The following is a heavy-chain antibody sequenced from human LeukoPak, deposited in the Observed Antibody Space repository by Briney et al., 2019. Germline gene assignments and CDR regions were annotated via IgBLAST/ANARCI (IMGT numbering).Heavy chain of an antibody. CDR1: GGSIRNYY. Sequence: SETLSLTCTVSGGSIRNYYWNWIRQTPGQGLEWIGYTFYSGSANYNPSLKSRVSISVDTSKNQFSLKLNYVTAADTAVYFCAGMTTQQWLERGLRKWFDPWGQGTLVTVSS. D-gene: IGHD6-19*01. J-gene: IGHJ5*02. V-gene: IGHV4-59*12. CDR3: AGMTTQQWLERGLRKWFDP. CDR2: TFYSGSA.